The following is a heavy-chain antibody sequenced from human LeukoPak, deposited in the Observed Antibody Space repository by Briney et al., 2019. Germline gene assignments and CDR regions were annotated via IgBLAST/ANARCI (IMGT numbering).Heavy chain of an antibody. CDR2: VSGSGGAT. D-gene: IGHD1-1*01. V-gene: IGHV3-23*01. J-gene: IGHJ6*03. CDR3: AKNRGGTYKYYMDV. Sequence: GGSLRLSCAASGFTFNNYAMSWVRQAPGMGLEWLSYVSGSGGATYYAASVRGRFTISRDNSKNTVYLQMGSLRAEDTAVYYCAKNRGGTYKYYMDVWGNGTTVTVSS. CDR1: GFTFNNYA.